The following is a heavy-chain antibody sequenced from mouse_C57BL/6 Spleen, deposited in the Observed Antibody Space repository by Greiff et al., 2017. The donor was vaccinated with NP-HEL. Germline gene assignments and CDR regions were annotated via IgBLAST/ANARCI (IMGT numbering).Heavy chain of an antibody. CDR1: GFTFSDYG. Sequence: EVKLVESGGGLVKPGGSLKLSCAASGFTFSDYGMHWVRQAPEKGLEWVAYISSGSSTIYYADTVKGRFTISRDNAKNTLFLQMTSLRSEDTAMYYCARRGDYYYGSSPYAMDYWGQGTSVTVSS. J-gene: IGHJ4*01. D-gene: IGHD1-1*01. CDR3: ARRGDYYYGSSPYAMDY. CDR2: ISSGSSTI. V-gene: IGHV5-17*01.